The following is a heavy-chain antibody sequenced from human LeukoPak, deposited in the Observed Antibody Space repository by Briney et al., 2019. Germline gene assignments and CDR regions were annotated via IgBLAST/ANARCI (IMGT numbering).Heavy chain of an antibody. Sequence: GGSLRLSCAASGFTFSSYAMSWVRQAPGKGLEWVSGISGSGDNTYYADSVKGRFTISRDNSKNTLYVQVNSLGTEDTAAYHCAKGSYYDSSGSFYFDYWGQGTLVAVSS. J-gene: IGHJ4*02. D-gene: IGHD3-22*01. CDR2: ISGSGDNT. V-gene: IGHV3-23*01. CDR1: GFTFSSYA. CDR3: AKGSYYDSSGSFYFDY.